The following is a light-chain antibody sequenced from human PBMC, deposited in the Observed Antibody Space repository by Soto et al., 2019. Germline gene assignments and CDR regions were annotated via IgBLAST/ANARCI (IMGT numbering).Light chain of an antibody. Sequence: DIQMTQSPSSLSASVGDRVTITCRASQSISSYLNWYQQKPGKAPKLLIYAASSLQSGVPSRFSGSGSGTDFALTISSLQPEDFATYYCQQRYSTGYTFGQGTKLEIK. J-gene: IGKJ2*01. CDR2: AAS. CDR1: QSISSY. CDR3: QQRYSTGYT. V-gene: IGKV1-39*01.